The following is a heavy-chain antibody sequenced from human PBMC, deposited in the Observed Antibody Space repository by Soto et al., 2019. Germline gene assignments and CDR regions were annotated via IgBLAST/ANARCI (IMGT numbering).Heavy chain of an antibody. CDR1: GYTFTSYA. CDR3: ARDWVVAATAKYDY. Sequence: ASVKVSCKASGYTFTSYAMHWVRQAPGQRLEWMGWINAGNGNTKYSQKFQGRVTITRDTSASTAYMELSSLRSEDKAVYYCARDWVVAATAKYDYWGQGTLVTVSS. CDR2: INAGNGNT. V-gene: IGHV1-3*01. J-gene: IGHJ4*02. D-gene: IGHD2-15*01.